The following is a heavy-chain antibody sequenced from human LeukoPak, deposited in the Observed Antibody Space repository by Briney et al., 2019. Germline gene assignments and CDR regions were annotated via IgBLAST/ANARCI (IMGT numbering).Heavy chain of an antibody. CDR1: GFTFSSYE. J-gene: IGHJ4*02. Sequence: GGSLRLSCAASGFTFSSYEMNWVRQAPGKGLEWVSYISSSGSTIYYADSVKGRFTISRDDAKNSLYLQMNSLRAEDTAVYYCASLYCSSTSCYAHGYWGQGTLVTVSS. CDR3: ASLYCSSTSCYAHGY. CDR2: ISSSGSTI. D-gene: IGHD2-2*01. V-gene: IGHV3-48*03.